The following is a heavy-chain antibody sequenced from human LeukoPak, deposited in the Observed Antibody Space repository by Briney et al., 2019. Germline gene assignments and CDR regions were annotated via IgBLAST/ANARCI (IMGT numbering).Heavy chain of an antibody. D-gene: IGHD1-1*01. V-gene: IGHV3-9*01. Sequence: PGGSLRLSCVASGFTFADHAMHWVQRAPGQGLEWVTGINWNNDGIVYAASVKGRFTVSRDNAKNTLYLQMNGLRPEDTAFYYCARDDYNTLGYNFHHWGQGTLVTVSS. J-gene: IGHJ1*01. CDR2: INWNNDGI. CDR1: GFTFADHA. CDR3: ARDDYNTLGYNFHH.